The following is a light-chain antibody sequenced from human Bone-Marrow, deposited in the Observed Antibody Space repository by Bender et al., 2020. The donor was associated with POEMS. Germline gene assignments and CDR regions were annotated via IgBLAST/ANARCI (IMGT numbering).Light chain of an antibody. CDR3: SSYAGNNNFV. CDR1: SGDVGGYNF. CDR2: DVT. Sequence: QSALTQPPSASGSPGQSVTISCTGTSGDVGGYNFVSWYQQHPGKAPKLIIYDVTKRPSGVTDRCSASKSGNTASLTVSGLQADDEADYYCSSYAGNNNFVFGTGTKVIVL. V-gene: IGLV2-8*01. J-gene: IGLJ1*01.